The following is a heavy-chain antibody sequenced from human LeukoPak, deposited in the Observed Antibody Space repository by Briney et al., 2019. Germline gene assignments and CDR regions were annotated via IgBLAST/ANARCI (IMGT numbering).Heavy chain of an antibody. CDR3: ARVNIMITFGGVIAHDFDI. CDR1: GYIFATYW. Sequence: GESLKISCKGSGYIFATYWIGWVRQMPGKGLEWMGIIFPGDSDTRYSPSFQGQVTISADKSISNAYLEWRSLKALDTAMYYCARVNIMITFGGVIAHDFDIWGQGTMVTVSS. V-gene: IGHV5-51*01. J-gene: IGHJ3*02. CDR2: IFPGDSDT. D-gene: IGHD3-16*01.